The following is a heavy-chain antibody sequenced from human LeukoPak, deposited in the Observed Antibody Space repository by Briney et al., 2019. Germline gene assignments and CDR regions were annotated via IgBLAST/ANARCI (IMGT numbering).Heavy chain of an antibody. D-gene: IGHD3-10*01. Sequence: ASVKVSCKASGYTFTSYAMNWVRQAPGQGLEWMGWINTNTGNPTYAQGFTGRFVFSLNTSVSTAYLQISSLKAEDTAVYYCARGHRLLWFGELFDYWGQGSLVTVSS. J-gene: IGHJ4*02. CDR1: GYTFTSYA. V-gene: IGHV7-4-1*02. CDR2: INTNTGNP. CDR3: ARGHRLLWFGELFDY.